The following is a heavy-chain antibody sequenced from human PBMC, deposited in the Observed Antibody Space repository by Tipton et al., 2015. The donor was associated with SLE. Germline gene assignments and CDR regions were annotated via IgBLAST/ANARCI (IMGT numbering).Heavy chain of an antibody. J-gene: IGHJ4*02. D-gene: IGHD2-21*02. CDR1: GGSMTNYY. CDR2: IYYSGST. V-gene: IGHV4-39*01. CDR3: ARGLVVGVVVTGGYYFDY. Sequence: GLVKPSETLSLTCIVSGGSMTNYYWSWIRQPPGKGLEWIGSIYYSGSTYYNPSLKSRVTISVDTSKNQFSLKLSSVTAADTAVYYCARGLVVGVVVTGGYYFDYWGQGTLVTVSS.